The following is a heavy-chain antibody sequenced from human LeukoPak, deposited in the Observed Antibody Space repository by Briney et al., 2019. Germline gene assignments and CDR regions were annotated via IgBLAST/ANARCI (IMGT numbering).Heavy chain of an antibody. D-gene: IGHD3-9*01. CDR1: GGSISSYY. Sequence: SETLSLTCTVSGGSISSYYWSWIRQPPGKGLEWIGYIYYSGSTNYNPSLKSRVTISVDTSKNQFSLKLSSVTAADTAVYYCARDLEGDLTGYPPEYWGQGTLVTVSS. CDR3: ARDLEGDLTGYPPEY. CDR2: IYYSGST. V-gene: IGHV4-59*01. J-gene: IGHJ4*02.